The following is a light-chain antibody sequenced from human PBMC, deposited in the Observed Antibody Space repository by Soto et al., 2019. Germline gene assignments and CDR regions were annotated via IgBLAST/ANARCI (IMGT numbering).Light chain of an antibody. CDR2: GAS. CDR1: QSVSSN. Sequence: IVMTQSPATLSVSPGERTTLSCRASQSVSSNLAWYQQKPGQAPRLLIYGASTRATGIPARFSGSGSGTEFTLTISSLQSEDFAVYYCHQYNGWPLTFGQGTKLEIK. CDR3: HQYNGWPLT. J-gene: IGKJ2*01. V-gene: IGKV3-15*01.